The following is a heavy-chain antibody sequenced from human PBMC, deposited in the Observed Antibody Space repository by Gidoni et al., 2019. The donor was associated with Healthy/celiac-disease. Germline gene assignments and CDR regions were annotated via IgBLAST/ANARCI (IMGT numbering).Heavy chain of an antibody. D-gene: IGHD3-16*02. Sequence: QVQLVQSGAEVKTPGSSVKVSCKASGATFSSYAISWVRQAPGQGLEWMGGLIPIFGTANYAQKFQGRVTITADESTSTAYMELSSLRSEDTAVYYCARRPAPKTGSYRLGYFDYWGQGTLVTVSS. J-gene: IGHJ4*02. CDR1: GATFSSYA. CDR2: LIPIFGTA. CDR3: ARRPAPKTGSYRLGYFDY. V-gene: IGHV1-69*01.